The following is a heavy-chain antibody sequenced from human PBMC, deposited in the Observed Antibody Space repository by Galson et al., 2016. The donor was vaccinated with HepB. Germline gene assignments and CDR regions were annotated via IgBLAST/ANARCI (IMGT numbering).Heavy chain of an antibody. J-gene: IGHJ4*02. Sequence: SVKVSCKASGYTLNNYATNWVRQAPGQGLEWMGWVSAYIGNTNYAQNLQNRVTMTTDTSTNTAYMELRSLRSDDTAVYYCERSNIVSVARATISYYDYWGPGTLVTVSS. CDR3: ERSNIVSVARATISYYDY. D-gene: IGHD2/OR15-2a*01. CDR2: VSAYIGNT. CDR1: GYTLNNYA. V-gene: IGHV1-18*01.